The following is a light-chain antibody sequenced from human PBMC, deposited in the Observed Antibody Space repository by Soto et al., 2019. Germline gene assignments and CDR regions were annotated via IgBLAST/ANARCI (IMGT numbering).Light chain of an antibody. Sequence: DIQMTQSPSSLSASVGDRVTITCRASQAISNYLAWYQQKPGKIPKLLIYTASTLQSGVPSQFSGRGSGTDFTLTISSLQPEDVATYYCQKYDNVPRTFGQGTKVEIK. CDR1: QAISNY. CDR3: QKYDNVPRT. J-gene: IGKJ1*01. CDR2: TAS. V-gene: IGKV1-27*01.